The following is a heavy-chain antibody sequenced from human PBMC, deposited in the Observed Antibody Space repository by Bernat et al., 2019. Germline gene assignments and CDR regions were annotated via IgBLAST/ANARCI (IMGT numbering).Heavy chain of an antibody. V-gene: IGHV3-21*01. CDR3: SRAIGDNVVVPAVMRDRDRN. CDR1: GFTFSSYS. D-gene: IGHD2-2*01. Sequence: EVQLVESGGGLVKPGGSLRLSCAASGFTFSSYSMNWVRQAPGKGLEWVSSISSSSSYMDYAEGVKSRFTVSRDRGKDARYLQMNRLRAGDTAVYYCSRAIGDNVVVPAVMRDRDRNWDEGTLVTVFS. CDR2: ISSSSSYM. J-gene: IGHJ4*01.